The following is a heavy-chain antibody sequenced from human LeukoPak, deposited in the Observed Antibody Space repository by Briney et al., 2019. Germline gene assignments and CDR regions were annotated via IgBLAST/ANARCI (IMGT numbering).Heavy chain of an antibody. Sequence: GGSLRLSCAASGFTFSSYSMNWVRQAPGKGLEWVSSISGSNDNTYYADSVKDRFTISRDNSKNTLSLQMNSLRAEDTAVYYCSKGRGTTVTSAANYWGQGTLVTVSS. J-gene: IGHJ4*02. V-gene: IGHV3-23*01. D-gene: IGHD4-17*01. CDR2: ISGSNDNT. CDR1: GFTFSSYS. CDR3: SKGRGTTVTSAANY.